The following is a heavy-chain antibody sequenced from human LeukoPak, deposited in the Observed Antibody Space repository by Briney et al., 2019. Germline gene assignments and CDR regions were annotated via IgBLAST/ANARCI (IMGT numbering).Heavy chain of an antibody. CDR2: IYYSGST. Sequence: NPSETLSLTCTVPGGSISSDHWNWIRQPPGKGLEWIGCIYYSGSTYYNPSLKSRVTISVDMSKSQFSLRLTSVTAADTAVYYCARKNDFDIWGQGTLVTVSS. CDR1: GGSISSDH. D-gene: IGHD2/OR15-2a*01. V-gene: IGHV4-59*01. J-gene: IGHJ3*02. CDR3: ARKNDFDI.